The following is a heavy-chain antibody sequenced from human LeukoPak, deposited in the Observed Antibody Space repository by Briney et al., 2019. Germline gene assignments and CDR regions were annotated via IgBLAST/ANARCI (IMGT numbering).Heavy chain of an antibody. CDR2: IYYSGST. D-gene: IGHD3-10*01. CDR3: ARRRVDYGPGRGVGWFDP. J-gene: IGHJ5*02. V-gene: IGHV4-59*01. CDR1: GGSISSYY. Sequence: SETLPLTCSVSGGSISSYYWSWIRQPPGKGLEWIGYIYYSGSTNYNPSLKSRVTISVDTSKNQFSLKLNSVTAADTAVYYCARRRVDYGPGRGVGWFDPWGQGTLVTVSS.